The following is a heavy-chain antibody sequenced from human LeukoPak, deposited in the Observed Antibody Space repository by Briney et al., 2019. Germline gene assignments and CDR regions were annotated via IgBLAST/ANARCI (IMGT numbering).Heavy chain of an antibody. Sequence: SETLSLTCTVSGGPISSGAYYWSWIRQHPGKGLEWIGFIYYSRSTYYNPSLKSRVTISVDTSKNQFSLRLSSVTAADTALYYCARDSGYTYGPFDYWGQGTLVTVSS. CDR3: ARDSGYTYGPFDY. V-gene: IGHV4-31*03. CDR1: GGPISSGAYY. D-gene: IGHD5-18*01. CDR2: IYYSRST. J-gene: IGHJ4*02.